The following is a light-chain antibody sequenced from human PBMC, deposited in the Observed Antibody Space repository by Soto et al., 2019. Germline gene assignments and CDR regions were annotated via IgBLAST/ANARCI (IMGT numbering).Light chain of an antibody. Sequence: DIQMTQSPSSLSASVGHRVTITCRASQSISTYLNWYQQKPGKAPKLLIYAASNLQSGFPSRFSGSGSGTEFTLTIPSLQPEDFATYYCQQSACTGFFGPGTKVDIK. CDR1: QSISTY. V-gene: IGKV1-39*01. J-gene: IGKJ3*01. CDR3: QQSACTGF. CDR2: AAS.